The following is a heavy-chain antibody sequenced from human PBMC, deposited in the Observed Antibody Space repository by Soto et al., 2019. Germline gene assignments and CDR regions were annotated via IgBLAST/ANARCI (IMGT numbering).Heavy chain of an antibody. J-gene: IGHJ6*02. CDR3: ARDRGSVMVRGVIKDYYYGMDV. D-gene: IGHD3-10*01. V-gene: IGHV4-31*03. CDR2: IYYSGST. Sequence: QVQLQESGPGLVKPSQTLSLTCTVSGGSISSGGYYWSWIRQHPGKGLEWIGYIYYSGSTYYNPSLKSRVTISVDTSKNQFSLKLSSVTAADTAVYYCARDRGSVMVRGVIKDYYYGMDVWGQGTTVTVSS. CDR1: GGSISSGGYY.